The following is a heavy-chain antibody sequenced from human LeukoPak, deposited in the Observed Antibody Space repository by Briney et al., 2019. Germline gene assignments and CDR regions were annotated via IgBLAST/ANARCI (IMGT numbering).Heavy chain of an antibody. CDR3: ARDHHMVRGVMLGY. CDR2: IYYSGST. CDR1: GGSISSYY. Sequence: SETLSLTCTVSGGSISSYYWSWIRQPPGKGLEWIGYIYYSGSTNYNPSLKSRVTISVDTSKNQFSLKLSSVTAADTAVYYCARDHHMVRGVMLGYWGQGTLVTVSS. V-gene: IGHV4-59*01. D-gene: IGHD3-10*01. J-gene: IGHJ4*02.